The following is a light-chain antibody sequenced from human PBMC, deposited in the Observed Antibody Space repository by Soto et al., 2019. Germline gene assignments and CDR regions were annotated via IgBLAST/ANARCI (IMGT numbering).Light chain of an antibody. V-gene: IGLV3-21*04. CDR1: NIGSKS. J-gene: IGLJ2*01. CDR2: YDT. Sequence: SSELTQPPSVSVAPGKTARITCGGSNIGSKSVRWYQQKPGQAPALVIYYDTDRPSGIPERFSGSNSGNTATLTITRVEAGDEADYYCQVCDSSSDHLVFGGGTQLTVL. CDR3: QVCDSSSDHLV.